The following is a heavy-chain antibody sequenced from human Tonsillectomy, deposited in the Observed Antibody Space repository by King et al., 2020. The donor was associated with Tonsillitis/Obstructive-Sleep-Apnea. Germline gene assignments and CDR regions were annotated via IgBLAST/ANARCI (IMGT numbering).Heavy chain of an antibody. CDR1: GFTLSSYW. J-gene: IGHJ3*02. CDR3: ARETRYSGCNRQSDAFDI. CDR2: INSDGSST. V-gene: IGHV3-74*01. Sequence: VQLVESGGGLVQPGGSLRLSCAASGFTLSSYWMHWVRQGPGKGLVWVSRINSDGSSTSYADSVKGRFTISRDNAMKTLYLQMNSLIAEDTGVYYCARETRYSGCNRQSDAFDIWGQGTMVTVSS. D-gene: IGHD1-26*01.